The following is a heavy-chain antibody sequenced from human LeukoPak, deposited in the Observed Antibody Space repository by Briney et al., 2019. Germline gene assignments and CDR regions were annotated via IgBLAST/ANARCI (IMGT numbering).Heavy chain of an antibody. J-gene: IGHJ3*02. CDR2: ICTGGNS. D-gene: IGHD3-22*01. Sequence: PGGSLRLSCAASGFTVSSTHMVWVRQALGKGLEWVSVICTGGNSYYAGSVQGRFVISRDISKNTLYLQMNSLRAEDSALYYCARGGRGSAAVVAPRSFDIWGQGTMVTVSS. V-gene: IGHV3-53*01. CDR1: GFTVSSTH. CDR3: ARGGRGSAAVVAPRSFDI.